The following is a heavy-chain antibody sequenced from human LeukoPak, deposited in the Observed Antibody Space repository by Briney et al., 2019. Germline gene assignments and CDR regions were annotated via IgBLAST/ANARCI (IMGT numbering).Heavy chain of an antibody. D-gene: IGHD2/OR15-2a*01. Sequence: SETLSLTRTVPGGSISSGAYYWNWIRQHPGKGLEWIGYIYYSGSTYYNPSLKSRVTMSVDTSKNQFSLKLSSVTAADTAVYYCAREVIEDWFDPWGQGTLVTVSS. V-gene: IGHV4-31*03. CDR1: GGSISSGAYY. J-gene: IGHJ5*02. CDR2: IYYSGST. CDR3: AREVIEDWFDP.